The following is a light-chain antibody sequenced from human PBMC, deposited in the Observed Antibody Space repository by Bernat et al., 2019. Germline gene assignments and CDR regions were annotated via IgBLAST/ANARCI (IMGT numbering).Light chain of an antibody. CDR1: SSDVGGYNY. J-gene: IGLJ3*02. Sequence: QSALTQPRSVSGSPGQSVTISCTGTSSDVGGYNYVSWYQQHPGKAPKLMIYDASKRPSGVPDRFSGSKSGNTASLTISVLQAEDEADYYCCSYAGSFTWVFGGGTWLTVL. CDR3: CSYAGSFTWV. V-gene: IGLV2-11*01. CDR2: DAS.